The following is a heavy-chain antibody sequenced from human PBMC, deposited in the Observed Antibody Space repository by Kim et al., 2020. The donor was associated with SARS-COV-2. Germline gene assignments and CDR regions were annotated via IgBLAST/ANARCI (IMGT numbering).Heavy chain of an antibody. CDR1: GLTFSTYA. CDR2: ISGGGIST. D-gene: IGHD1-26*01. Sequence: GGSLRLSCAASGLTFSTYAMSWVRQAPGKGLEWVSAISGGGISTYYADSVKGRFIISRDISKNTVYLEMNSLRAEDTAVYYCAKDLGNYYGDYWGQGTLVTVSS. CDR3: AKDLGNYYGDY. J-gene: IGHJ4*02. V-gene: IGHV3-23*01.